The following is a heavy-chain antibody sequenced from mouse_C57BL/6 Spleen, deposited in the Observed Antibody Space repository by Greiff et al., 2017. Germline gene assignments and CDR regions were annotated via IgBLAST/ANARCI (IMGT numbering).Heavy chain of an antibody. J-gene: IGHJ3*01. V-gene: IGHV5-4*01. CDR2: ISDGGSYT. CDR3: AREWTGFAY. D-gene: IGHD4-1*01. CDR1: GFTFSSYA. Sequence: EVQGVESGGGLVKPGGSLKLSCAASGFTFSSYAMSWVRQTPEKRLEWVATISDGGSYTYYPDNVKGRFTISRDNAKNNLYLQMSHLKSEDTAMYYCAREWTGFAYWGQGTLVTVSA.